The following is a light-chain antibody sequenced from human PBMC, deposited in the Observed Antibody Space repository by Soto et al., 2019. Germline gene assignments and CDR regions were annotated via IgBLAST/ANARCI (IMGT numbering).Light chain of an antibody. CDR1: QNISSY. CDR3: QQRSNWPRT. Sequence: IVLTQSPVTLSLSPGERATLSCRASQNISSYLIWYQQKPGQSPRLLMYDVSNRATGLPARFSGSGSGTDFTLTISSLEPEDLAVYYCQQRSNWPRTFGQGTKVDIK. CDR2: DVS. J-gene: IGKJ1*01. V-gene: IGKV3-11*01.